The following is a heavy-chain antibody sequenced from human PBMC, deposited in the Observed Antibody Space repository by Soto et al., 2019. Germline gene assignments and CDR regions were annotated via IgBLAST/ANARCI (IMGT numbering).Heavy chain of an antibody. CDR1: GYTFTSYG. V-gene: IGHV1-18*04. Sequence: QVQLVQSGAEVKKPGASMKVSCKASGYTFTSYGISWVRQAPGQGLEWMGWISAYNGNTNYAQKLQGRVSMTTDTSTGTAYMERRSLRSDDTAVYYCARGSVGMITCGGVIVIPGGGYYYYGMDVWGQGTTVTVSS. J-gene: IGHJ6*02. D-gene: IGHD3-16*02. CDR2: ISAYNGNT. CDR3: ARGSVGMITCGGVIVIPGGGYYYYGMDV.